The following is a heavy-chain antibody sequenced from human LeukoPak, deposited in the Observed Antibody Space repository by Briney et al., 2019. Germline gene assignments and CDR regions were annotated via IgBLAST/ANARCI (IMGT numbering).Heavy chain of an antibody. J-gene: IGHJ3*02. CDR3: AKDGYCSGGSCYSVDAFDI. D-gene: IGHD2-15*01. Sequence: HAGGSLRLSCAASGFTFSSYAMGWVRQAPGKGLEWVSAISGSGGSTYYADSVKGRFTISRDNSKNTLYLQMNSLRAEDTAVYYCAKDGYCSGGSCYSVDAFDIWGQGTMVTVSS. V-gene: IGHV3-23*01. CDR1: GFTFSSYA. CDR2: ISGSGGST.